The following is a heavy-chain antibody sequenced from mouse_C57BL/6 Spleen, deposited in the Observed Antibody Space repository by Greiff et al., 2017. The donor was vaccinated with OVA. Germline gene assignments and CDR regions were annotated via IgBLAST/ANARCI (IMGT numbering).Heavy chain of an antibody. J-gene: IGHJ4*01. CDR2: ISYDGSN. CDR1: GYSITSGYY. CDR3: ARVYGNYEYYAMDY. Sequence: VQLKESGPGLVKPSQSLSLTCSVTGYSITSGYYWNWIRQFPGNKLEWMGYISYDGSNNYNPSLKNRISITRDTSKNQFFLKLNSVTTEDTATYYCARVYGNYEYYAMDYWGQGTSVTVSS. V-gene: IGHV3-6*01. D-gene: IGHD2-1*01.